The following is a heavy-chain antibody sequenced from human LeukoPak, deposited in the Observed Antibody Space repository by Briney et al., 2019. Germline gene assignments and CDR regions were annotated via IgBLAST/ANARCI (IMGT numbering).Heavy chain of an antibody. CDR1: GGSFSDHY. V-gene: IGHV4-34*01. D-gene: IGHD4-11*01. CDR3: ARGFYSSNWYFDL. J-gene: IGHJ2*01. Sequence: SETLSLTCTVYGGSFSDHYWNWIRQPPGKGLEWIGEINRSGTTNYNPSLKSRVTISVDTSKNQFSLKLSSVTAADTAMYYCARGFYSSNWYFDLWGRGTLVTVSS. CDR2: INRSGTT.